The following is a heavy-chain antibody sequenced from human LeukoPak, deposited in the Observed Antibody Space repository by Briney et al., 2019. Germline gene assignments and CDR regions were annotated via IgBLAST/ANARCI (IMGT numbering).Heavy chain of an antibody. D-gene: IGHD6-13*01. CDR1: GFTFSDYA. V-gene: IGHV3-30*04. CDR2: ISYDGSNK. CDR3: ARESESAAGDY. Sequence: QPGGSLRLSCAASGFTFSDYAMHWVRQAPGKGLEWVAVISYDGSNKYYADSVKGRFTISRDNSKNTLYLQMNSLRAEDTAVYYCARESESAAGDYWGQGTLVTVSS. J-gene: IGHJ4*02.